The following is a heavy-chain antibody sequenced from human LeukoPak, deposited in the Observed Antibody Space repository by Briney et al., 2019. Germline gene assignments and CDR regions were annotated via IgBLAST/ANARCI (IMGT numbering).Heavy chain of an antibody. CDR2: ISNSRGTT. D-gene: IGHD1-1*01. J-gene: IGHJ4*02. CDR3: AKLDPTTAN. Sequence: PGGSLRLSCAASGFTVSSNYMSWVRQAPGQGLEWVSYISNSRGTTYYAGSVKGRFTISRDNFKNTLYLQMNSLRAEDTAVYYCAKLDPTTANWGQGTLVTVSS. CDR1: GFTVSSNY. V-gene: IGHV3-23*01.